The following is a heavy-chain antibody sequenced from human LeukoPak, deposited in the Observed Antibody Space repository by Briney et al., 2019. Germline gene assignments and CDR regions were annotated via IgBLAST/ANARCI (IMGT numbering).Heavy chain of an antibody. V-gene: IGHV1-18*01. CDR1: GYSFTSYG. CDR2: ISPYNGNT. CDR3: ARNSGYDSGLDY. D-gene: IGHD5-12*01. Sequence: ASVKVSCKASGYSFTSYGISWVRQAPGQGLERMGWISPYNGNTNYAQKLQGRVTMTTDTSTSTAYMELRSLRSDDTAVYYCARNSGYDSGLDYWGQGTLVTVSS. J-gene: IGHJ4*02.